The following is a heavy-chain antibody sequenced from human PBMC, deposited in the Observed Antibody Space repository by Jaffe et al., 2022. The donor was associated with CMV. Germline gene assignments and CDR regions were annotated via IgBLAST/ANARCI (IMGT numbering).Heavy chain of an antibody. CDR1: GFTFSSYA. J-gene: IGHJ4*02. CDR2: IKQDGSEK. D-gene: IGHD6-13*01. Sequence: EAQLVESGGGLVQPGGSLRLSCAASGFTFSSYAMSWVRQAPGKGLEWVANIKQDGSEKYYVDSVKGRFTISRDNAKNSLYLQMNSLRAEDTAVYYCARDGYPFDFWGQGTLVTVSS. V-gene: IGHV3-7*03. CDR3: ARDGYPFDF.